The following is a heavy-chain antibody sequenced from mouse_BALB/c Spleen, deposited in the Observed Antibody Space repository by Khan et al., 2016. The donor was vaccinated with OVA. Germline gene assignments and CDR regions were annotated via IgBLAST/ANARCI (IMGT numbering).Heavy chain of an antibody. J-gene: IGHJ2*01. Sequence: QVQLKESGAELAKPGASVKMSCKASGYTFINYWILWVKQRPGQGLEWIGYINPSTGYTEYNQNFKDKATLTADKSSSTAYMQLSSLTSEDSAVYYCASRGLRWDFDYWGQGTTLTVSS. V-gene: IGHV1-7*01. CDR3: ASRGLRWDFDY. D-gene: IGHD1-1*01. CDR2: INPSTGYT. CDR1: GYTFINYW.